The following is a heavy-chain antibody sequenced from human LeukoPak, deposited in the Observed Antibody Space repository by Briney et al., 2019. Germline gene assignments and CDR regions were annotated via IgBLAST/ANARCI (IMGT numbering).Heavy chain of an antibody. CDR2: MNPNSGNT. CDR1: GYTFTSYD. J-gene: IGHJ4*02. Sequence: ASVKVSCKASGYTFTSYDINWVRQATGQGLEWMGWMNPNSGNTGYAQKFQGRVTMTRNTSISTAYMELSSLRSEDTAVYYCARGEYYYGSGSYYARLYDYWGQGTLVTVSS. CDR3: ARGEYYYGSGSYYARLYDY. V-gene: IGHV1-8*01. D-gene: IGHD3-10*01.